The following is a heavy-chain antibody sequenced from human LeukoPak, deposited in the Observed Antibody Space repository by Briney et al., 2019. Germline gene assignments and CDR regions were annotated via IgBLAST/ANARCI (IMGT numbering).Heavy chain of an antibody. Sequence: GASVKVSCKASGYTFTSYGISWVRQAPGQGLEWMGWISAYNGNTNYAQKLQGRVTMTTDTSTSTAYMELRSLRSDDTAVYYCARDRFDFWSGYSPYFDYWGQGTLVTVSS. CDR2: ISAYNGNT. V-gene: IGHV1-18*01. CDR3: ARDRFDFWSGYSPYFDY. J-gene: IGHJ4*02. CDR1: GYTFTSYG. D-gene: IGHD3-3*01.